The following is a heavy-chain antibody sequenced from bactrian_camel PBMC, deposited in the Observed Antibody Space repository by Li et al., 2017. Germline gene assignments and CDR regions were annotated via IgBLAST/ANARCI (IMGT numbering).Heavy chain of an antibody. CDR2: IDRAGGT. Sequence: VQLVESGGGSVQAGGSLRLSCAASGYSVSTGCMAWFRQAPGKEREGVALIDRAGGTNYAGSVKGRFTISQDPTKNAVNLQMDSLTPEDTAMYYCAAGSSRGVPFRERGYPYWGQGTQVTVS. D-gene: IGHD5*01. V-gene: IGHV3S53*01. CDR3: AAGSSRGVPFRERGYPY. CDR1: GYSVSTGC. J-gene: IGHJ4*01.